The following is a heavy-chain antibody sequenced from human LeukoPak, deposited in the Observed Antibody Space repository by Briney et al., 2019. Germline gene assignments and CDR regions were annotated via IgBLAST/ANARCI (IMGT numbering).Heavy chain of an antibody. V-gene: IGHV3-11*01. CDR3: AREGFVVVPAADDAFDI. CDR2: ISSSGGTI. CDR1: GFTFSDYY. D-gene: IGHD2-2*01. Sequence: GGSLRLSCAASGFTFSDYYMSWIRQAPGKGLEWVSYISSSGGTIYYADSVKGRFTISRDNAKNSLYLQMNSLRAEDTAVYYCAREGFVVVPAADDAFDIWGQGTMVTVSS. J-gene: IGHJ3*02.